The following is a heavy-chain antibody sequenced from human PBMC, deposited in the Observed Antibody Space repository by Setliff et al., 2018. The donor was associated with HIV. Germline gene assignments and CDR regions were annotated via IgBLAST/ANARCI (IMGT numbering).Heavy chain of an antibody. CDR1: GFTFSDYY. Sequence: KTGGSLRLSCAASGFTFSDYYMSWIRQAPGKGLEWVSFISTSGSPIYYADSVKGRFTISRDNTKNSLYLQIDSLRAEDTAIYYCTRMISPRANKYSSGWFDYWGQGTLVTVS. CDR2: ISTSGSPI. J-gene: IGHJ4*02. CDR3: TRMISPRANKYSSGWFDY. D-gene: IGHD6-19*01. V-gene: IGHV3-11*04.